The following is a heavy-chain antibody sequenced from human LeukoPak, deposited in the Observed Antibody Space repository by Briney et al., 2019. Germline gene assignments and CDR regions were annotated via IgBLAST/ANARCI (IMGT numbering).Heavy chain of an antibody. CDR2: IYYSGST. D-gene: IGHD5-18*01. CDR1: GGSISSYY. CDR3: ARASLRGYSYGYFDY. V-gene: IGHV4-59*01. J-gene: IGHJ4*02. Sequence: PSETLSLTCTVSGGSISSYYWSWIRQPPGKGLEWIGYIYYSGSTNYNPSLKNRVTISVDTSKNQFSLKLSSVTAADTAVYYCARASLRGYSYGYFDYWGQGTLVTVSS.